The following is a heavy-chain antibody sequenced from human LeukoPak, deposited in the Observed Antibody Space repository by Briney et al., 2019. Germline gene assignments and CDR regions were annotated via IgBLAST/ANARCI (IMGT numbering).Heavy chain of an antibody. CDR2: ISGSGGST. Sequence: GGSLRLSCAASGFTFSSYAMSWVRQAPGKGLEWVSAISGSGGSTYYADSVKGRFTISRDNSKNTLYLQMNSLRAEDTAVYYCAKLQGPTPPAYYYMDVWGKGTTVTVSS. CDR3: AKLQGPTPPAYYYMDV. CDR1: GFTFSSYA. D-gene: IGHD1-14*01. V-gene: IGHV3-23*01. J-gene: IGHJ6*03.